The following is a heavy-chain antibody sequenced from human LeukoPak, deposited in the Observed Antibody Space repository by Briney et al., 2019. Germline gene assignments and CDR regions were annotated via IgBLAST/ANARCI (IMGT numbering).Heavy chain of an antibody. CDR1: GFTFSSYA. CDR2: ISGSGGST. Sequence: GGSLRLSCAASGFTFSSYAMSWVRQAPGKGLEWVSNISGSGGSTYYADFMKGRFTLSRDNSKNTLYLQMNSLRAEGTAVYYCEKDAGYSSSWSRDYWGRGTLVSVSS. D-gene: IGHD6-13*01. CDR3: EKDAGYSSSWSRDY. J-gene: IGHJ4*02. V-gene: IGHV3-23*01.